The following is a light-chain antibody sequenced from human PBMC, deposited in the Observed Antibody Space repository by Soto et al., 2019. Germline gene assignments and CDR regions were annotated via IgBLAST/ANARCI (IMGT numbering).Light chain of an antibody. V-gene: IGKV3-20*01. CDR1: QSVSSSY. Sequence: EIGLTQSPGTLSLSPGERATLSCRASQSVSSSYLAWYQQKPGQAPRLLIYGASSRAPGIPDRFSGSGSGTDFPLTLSRLEPEDFAVYYCQQYRSSPVTFGQGTRLEMK. CDR2: GAS. J-gene: IGKJ5*01. CDR3: QQYRSSPVT.